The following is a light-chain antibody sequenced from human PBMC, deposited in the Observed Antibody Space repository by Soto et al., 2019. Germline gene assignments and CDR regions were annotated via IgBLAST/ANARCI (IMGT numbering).Light chain of an antibody. V-gene: IGKV1-9*01. CDR1: QGISSY. J-gene: IGKJ4*01. CDR2: AAS. Sequence: GDRVTITYRASQGISSYLAWYQQKPGKAPNLLIYAASTLQSGVPSRFSGSESGTEFTLTISSLQPEDFATYYCQQLNTYPLTFGGGTTVEIK. CDR3: QQLNTYPLT.